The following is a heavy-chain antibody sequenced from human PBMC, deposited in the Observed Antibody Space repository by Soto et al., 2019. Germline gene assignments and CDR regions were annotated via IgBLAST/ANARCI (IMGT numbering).Heavy chain of an antibody. CDR1: GFTFSSYA. Sequence: QVQLVESGGGVVQPGRSLRLSCAASGFTFSSYAMHWVRQAPGKGLEWVAVISYDGSNKYYADSVKGRFTISRDNSKNTLYLQMNRLRAEDTAVYYCARDQGVRGVIDELNGYFDLWGRGTLVTVSS. CDR3: ARDQGVRGVIDELNGYFDL. V-gene: IGHV3-30-3*01. D-gene: IGHD3-10*01. J-gene: IGHJ2*01. CDR2: ISYDGSNK.